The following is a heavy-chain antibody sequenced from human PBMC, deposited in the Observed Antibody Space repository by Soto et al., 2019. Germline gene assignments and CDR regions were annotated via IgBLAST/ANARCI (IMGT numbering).Heavy chain of an antibody. V-gene: IGHV1-69*13. CDR3: ARTRTAQLERRALYFFDY. CDR1: GYTFTSYG. CDR2: IIPLFDTT. Sequence: SVKVSCKASGYTFTSYGISWVRQAPGQGLEWMGGIIPLFDTTIYAQKFQGRVTITADESATTAYMEVSSLRSEDTAMYYCARTRTAQLERRALYFFDYWGQGTLVTVSS. D-gene: IGHD1-1*01. J-gene: IGHJ4*02.